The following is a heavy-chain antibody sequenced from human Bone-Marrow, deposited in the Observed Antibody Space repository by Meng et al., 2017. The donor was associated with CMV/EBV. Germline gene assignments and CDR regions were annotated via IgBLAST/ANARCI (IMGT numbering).Heavy chain of an antibody. CDR1: GGSFSGYY. D-gene: IGHD4-11*01. V-gene: IGHV4-34*01. CDR2: INHSGST. Sequence: SQTLSLTCAVYGGSFSGYYWSWIRQPPGKGLEWIGEINHSGSTNYNPSLKSRVTRSVDTSKNQFSLKLSSVTAADTAVYYCARGYSNYRYYYGMDGWGQGTPVTVSS. CDR3: ARGYSNYRYYYGMDG. J-gene: IGHJ6*02.